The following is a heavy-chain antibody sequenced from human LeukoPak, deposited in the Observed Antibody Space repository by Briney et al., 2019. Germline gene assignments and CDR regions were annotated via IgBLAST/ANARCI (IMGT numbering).Heavy chain of an antibody. CDR1: GFTFSSYA. CDR2: ISGSGGST. J-gene: IGHJ4*02. D-gene: IGHD1-26*01. Sequence: GGSLRLSCTASGFTFSSYAMSWVRQAPGEGLEGVSAISGSGGSTYYADSVKGRFTISRDNSKNTLYLQMNSLRAEDTAVYYCAKDYGSYYNYFDYWGQGTLVTVSS. CDR3: AKDYGSYYNYFDY. V-gene: IGHV3-23*01.